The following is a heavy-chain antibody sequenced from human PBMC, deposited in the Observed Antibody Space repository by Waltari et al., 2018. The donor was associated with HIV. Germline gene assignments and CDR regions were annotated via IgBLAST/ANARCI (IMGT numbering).Heavy chain of an antibody. V-gene: IGHV4-34*01. D-gene: IGHD6-13*01. Sequence: QVQLQQWGAGLLKPSETLSLTCAVYGGSFSGYYWSWIRQPPGKGLEWIGEINHSGSTNYNPSLKSRVTISVDTSKNQFSLKLSSVTAADTAVYYCARGNRARYSSSWLPSVFDYWGQGTLVTVSS. CDR2: INHSGST. J-gene: IGHJ4*02. CDR1: GGSFSGYY. CDR3: ARGNRARYSSSWLPSVFDY.